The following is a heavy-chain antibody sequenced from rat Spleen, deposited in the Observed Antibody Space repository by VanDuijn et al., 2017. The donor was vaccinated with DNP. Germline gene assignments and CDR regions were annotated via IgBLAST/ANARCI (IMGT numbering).Heavy chain of an antibody. CDR1: GFSLTSYG. CDR2: ISSGGNT. V-gene: IGHV2S8*01. CDR3: SRIGYYGFQPLVY. D-gene: IGHD1-6*01. Sequence: QVQLKESGPGLVQPSRTLSLTCTVSGFSLTSYGVSWVRQPPGKGLEWIAAISSGGNTYYSSVLKSRLNISRDTSKSQVFLNMNSLQTEDTAIYFCSRIGYYGFQPLVYWGQGTLVTVSS. J-gene: IGHJ3*01.